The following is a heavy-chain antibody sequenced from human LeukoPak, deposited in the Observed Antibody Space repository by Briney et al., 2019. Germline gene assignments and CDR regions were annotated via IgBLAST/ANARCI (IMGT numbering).Heavy chain of an antibody. D-gene: IGHD1-26*01. V-gene: IGHV3-7*03. J-gene: IGHJ3*02. CDR1: GFTFSNYW. CDR2: IKQDGSEK. CDR3: AKATGATTFVDAFDI. Sequence: SGGSLRLSCAASGFTFSNYWMSWVRQAPGKGLEWVANIKQDGSEKYYVDSVKGRFTISRDNAKNSLYLQMNSLRAEDMALYYCAKATGATTFVDAFDIWGQGTMVTVSS.